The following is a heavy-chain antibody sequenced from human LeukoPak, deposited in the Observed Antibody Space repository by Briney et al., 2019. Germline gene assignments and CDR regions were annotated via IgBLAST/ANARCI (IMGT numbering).Heavy chain of an antibody. CDR2: IHYSGSI. V-gene: IGHV4-59*01. Sequence: NPSATLSLTCTVSGGSISTYYWSWIRQPPGKGLEWIGYIHYSGSIKYNPSLKSRVTISLGTSKNQFSLRLSSVTAADTAVYYCARSVDIAMVTFDYWGQGTLVTVSS. CDR1: GGSISTYY. CDR3: ARSVDIAMVTFDY. J-gene: IGHJ4*02. D-gene: IGHD5-18*01.